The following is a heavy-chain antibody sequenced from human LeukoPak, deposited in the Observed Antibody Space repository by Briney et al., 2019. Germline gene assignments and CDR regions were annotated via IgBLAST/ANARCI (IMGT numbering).Heavy chain of an antibody. CDR3: ASRSGTRYYYYGMDV. D-gene: IGHD1-26*01. J-gene: IGHJ6*02. V-gene: IGHV4-59*01. Sequence: SETLSLTCTVSGGSISSYYWSWIRQPPGKGLEWIGYIYYRGSTNYNPSLKSRVTISVDTSKNQFSLKLSSVTAADTAVYYCASRSGTRYYYYGMDVWGQGTTVTVSS. CDR1: GGSISSYY. CDR2: IYYRGST.